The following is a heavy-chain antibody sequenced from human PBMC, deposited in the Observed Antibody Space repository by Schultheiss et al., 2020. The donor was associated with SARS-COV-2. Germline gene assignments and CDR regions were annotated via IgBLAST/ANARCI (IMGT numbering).Heavy chain of an antibody. CDR1: GYTFTDYH. D-gene: IGHD1-1*01. V-gene: IGHV1-69*11. J-gene: IGHJ4*02. CDR3: ARDLGATGGGDY. CDR2: IIPILGTA. Sequence: SVKVSCKASGYTFTDYHMHWMRQAPGQGLEWMGRIIPILGTANYAQKFQGRVTITADESTSTAYMELSSLRSEDTAVYYCARDLGATGGGDYWGQGTLVTVSS.